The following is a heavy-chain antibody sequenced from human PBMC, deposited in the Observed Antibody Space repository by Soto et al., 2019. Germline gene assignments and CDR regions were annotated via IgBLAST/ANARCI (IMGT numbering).Heavy chain of an antibody. V-gene: IGHV4-34*01. Sequence: SETLSLTCAVYGGSFSDYYWSWIRQPPGKGLEWIGEINHSGSTNYNPSLKSRVTTSVDTSKNQFSLKLSSVTAADTAVYYCASRPITMVRGVIYYYYGMDVWGQGTKVTVS. CDR2: INHSGST. CDR3: ASRPITMVRGVIYYYYGMDV. J-gene: IGHJ6*02. D-gene: IGHD3-10*01. CDR1: GGSFSDYY.